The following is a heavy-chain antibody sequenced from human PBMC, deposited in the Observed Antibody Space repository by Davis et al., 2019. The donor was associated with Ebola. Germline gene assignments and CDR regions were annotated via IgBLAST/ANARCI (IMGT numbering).Heavy chain of an antibody. Sequence: ETLSLTCAVYGGSFSGYYWSWVRQAPGKGLEWVSAISGSGGSTYYADSVKDRFTISRDNSKNTLYLQMNSLRAEDTAVYYCAKGPWGAQDYYYYYGMDVWGQGTTVTVSS. CDR1: GGSFSGYY. V-gene: IGHV3-23*01. D-gene: IGHD1-26*01. J-gene: IGHJ6*02. CDR2: ISGSGGST. CDR3: AKGPWGAQDYYYYYGMDV.